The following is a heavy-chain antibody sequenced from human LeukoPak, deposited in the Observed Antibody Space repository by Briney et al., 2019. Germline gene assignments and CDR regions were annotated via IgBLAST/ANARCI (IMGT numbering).Heavy chain of an antibody. J-gene: IGHJ4*02. D-gene: IGHD5-24*01. CDR3: ASRWLQFDY. Sequence: SSETLSLTCTVSGGSISSYYWSWIRQPPGKGLEWIGYIYYSGSTNYNPSLKSRVTISVDKSKNQFSLKLSSVTAADTAVYYCASRWLQFDYWGQGTLVTVSS. CDR2: IYYSGST. V-gene: IGHV4-59*12. CDR1: GGSISSYY.